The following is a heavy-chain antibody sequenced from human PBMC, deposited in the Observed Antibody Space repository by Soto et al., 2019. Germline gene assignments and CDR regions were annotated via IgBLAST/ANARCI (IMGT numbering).Heavy chain of an antibody. V-gene: IGHV4-4*02. CDR3: ARASGVRAVAGTETSWFDP. CDR2: IYHSGST. D-gene: IGHD6-19*01. CDR1: GGSISSSNW. J-gene: IGHJ5*02. Sequence: SETLSLTCAVSGGSISSSNWWSWVRQPPGKGLEWIGEIYHSGSTNYNLSLKSRVTISVDKSKNQFSLKLSSVTAADTAVYYCARASGVRAVAGTETSWFDPWGQGTLVTVSS.